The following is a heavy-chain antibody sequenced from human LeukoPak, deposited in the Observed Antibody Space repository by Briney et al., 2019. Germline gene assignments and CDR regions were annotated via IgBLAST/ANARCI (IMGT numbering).Heavy chain of an antibody. V-gene: IGHV3-7*03. CDR2: MIIDGGEK. Sequence: GGSLILFCAASGFTFSNYWLGWVRQDPGERLEWVANMIIDGGEKYYADSVQGRFSISRDNTSNSVYLQMASLRAEDTAVYYCVKNSGWYCLDYWGQGTMVTVSS. CDR3: VKNSGWYCLDY. D-gene: IGHD6-13*01. J-gene: IGHJ4*02. CDR1: GFTFSNYW.